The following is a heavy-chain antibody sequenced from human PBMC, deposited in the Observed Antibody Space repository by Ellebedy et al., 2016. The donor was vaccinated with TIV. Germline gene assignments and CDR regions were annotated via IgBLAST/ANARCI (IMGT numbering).Heavy chain of an antibody. J-gene: IGHJ4*02. CDR1: GFTFDDYG. V-gene: IGHV3-20*04. Sequence: GGSLRLSCVVSGFTFDDYGMSWVRQGEGKGLEYVSGITGNGAATGYADSVKGRFTISRDNSKNTLYLQMNSLRPEDTAMYYCVKDRGDIIRDFDYWGQGTLVTVSS. D-gene: IGHD2-21*02. CDR2: ITGNGAAT. CDR3: VKDRGDIIRDFDY.